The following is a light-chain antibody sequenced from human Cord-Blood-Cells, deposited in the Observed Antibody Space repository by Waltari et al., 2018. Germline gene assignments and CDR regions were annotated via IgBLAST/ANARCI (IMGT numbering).Light chain of an antibody. J-gene: IGKJ1*01. CDR3: QQYNNWWT. Sequence: EIVMTQSPATLSVSPGERATLSCRASQSVSSNLAWYQQKPGQAPRLLIYGASTRATGIPARFSGSGSGTVLTLTISSLQSEDFAVYYGQQYNNWWTFGQGTKVEIK. CDR1: QSVSSN. CDR2: GAS. V-gene: IGKV3-15*01.